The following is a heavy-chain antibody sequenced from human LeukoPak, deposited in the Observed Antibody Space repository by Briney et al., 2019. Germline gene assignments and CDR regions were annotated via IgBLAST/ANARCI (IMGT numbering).Heavy chain of an antibody. J-gene: IGHJ5*02. CDR2: IYYSGST. D-gene: IGHD5-12*01. V-gene: IGHV4-39*07. Sequence: KPSETLSLTCTVSGGSISSSSYYWGWIRQPPGKGLEWIGSIYYSGSTYYNPSLKSRVTISVDTSKNQFSLKLSCVTAADTAVYYCARGAHIVATPYLYNWFDPWGQGTLVTVSS. CDR1: GGSISSSSYY. CDR3: ARGAHIVATPYLYNWFDP.